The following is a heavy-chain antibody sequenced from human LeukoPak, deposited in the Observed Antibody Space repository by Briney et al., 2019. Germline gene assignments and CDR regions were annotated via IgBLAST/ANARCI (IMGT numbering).Heavy chain of an antibody. CDR1: GYTFTGYY. CDR3: ARDMARGVITLSNYYYYGMDV. Sequence: ASVKVSCKASGYTFTGYYMHWVRQAPGQGLEWMGWINPNSGGTNYAQKFQGRVTMTRDTSISTAYMELSRLRSDDTAVYYCARDMARGVITLSNYYYYGMDVWGQGTTVTVSS. J-gene: IGHJ6*02. V-gene: IGHV1-2*02. CDR2: INPNSGGT. D-gene: IGHD3-10*01.